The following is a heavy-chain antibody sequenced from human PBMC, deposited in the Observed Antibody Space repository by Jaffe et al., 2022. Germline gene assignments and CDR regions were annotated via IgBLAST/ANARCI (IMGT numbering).Heavy chain of an antibody. CDR2: IIPIFGTA. V-gene: IGHV1-69*05. J-gene: IGHJ4*02. CDR1: GGTFSSYA. CDR3: ASSPRPEDYDILTGL. D-gene: IGHD3-9*01. Sequence: QVQLVQSGAEVKKPGSSVKVSCKASGGTFSSYAISWVRQAPGQGLEWMGGIIPIFGTANYAQKFQGRVTITTDESTSTAYMELSSLRSEDTAVYYCASSPRPEDYDILTGLWGQGTLVTVSS.